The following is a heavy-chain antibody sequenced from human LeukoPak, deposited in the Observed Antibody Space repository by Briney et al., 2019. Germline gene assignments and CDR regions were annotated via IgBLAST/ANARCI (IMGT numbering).Heavy chain of an antibody. J-gene: IGHJ6*03. V-gene: IGHV1-8*01. D-gene: IGHD3-10*01. CDR3: ARGLYGSGSYYRMSYYYYYMDV. CDR1: GYTFTSYG. CDR2: MNPNSGNT. Sequence: GASVKVSCKASGYTFTSYGINWVRQATGQGLEWMGWMNPNSGNTGYAQKFQGRVTMARKTSISTAYMELSSLRSEDTAVYYCARGLYGSGSYYRMSYYYYYMDVWGKGTTVTISS.